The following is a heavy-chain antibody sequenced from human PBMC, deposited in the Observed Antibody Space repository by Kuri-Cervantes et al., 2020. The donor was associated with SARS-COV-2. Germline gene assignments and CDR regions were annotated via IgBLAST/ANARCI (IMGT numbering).Heavy chain of an antibody. D-gene: IGHD1-26*01. CDR1: GFTFSSYA. CDR2: ISGSGGST. Sequence: GESLKISCAASGFTFSSYAMSWVRQAPGKGLEWVSAISGSGGSTSYADSVKGRFTISRDNAKNTLFLQMNSLRAEDTAVYYCARGIVGATTLDYWGQGTLVTVSS. CDR3: ARGIVGATTLDY. V-gene: IGHV3-23*01. J-gene: IGHJ4*02.